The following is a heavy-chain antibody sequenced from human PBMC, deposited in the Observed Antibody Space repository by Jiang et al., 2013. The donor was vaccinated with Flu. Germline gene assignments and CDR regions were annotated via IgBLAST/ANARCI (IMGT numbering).Heavy chain of an antibody. CDR2: IFHSGTT. CDR1: GFSLSSGYY. V-gene: IGHV4-38-2*02. Sequence: GLVKPSETLSLTCTVSGFSLSSGYYWGWIRQSPGKGLEWIGYIFHSGTTYYNPSLESRVTISVETSKNQFSLNLNSVTAADTAVYFCAVTGTDSGFDFWGQGTLVTVS. D-gene: IGHD1-14*01. CDR3: AVTGTDSGFDF. J-gene: IGHJ4*02.